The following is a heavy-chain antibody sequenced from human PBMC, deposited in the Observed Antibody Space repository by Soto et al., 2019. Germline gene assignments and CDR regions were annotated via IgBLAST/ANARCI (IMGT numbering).Heavy chain of an antibody. CDR2: IYYSGST. CDR3: ARGGSGDYYGMDV. D-gene: IGHD1-26*01. Sequence: SETVSLTCTVSGGSISSGDYYWSWIRQPPGKGLEWIGYIYYSGSTYYNPSLKSRVTISVDTSKNQFSLKLSSVTAADTAVYYCARGGSGDYYGMDVWGQGTTVTVSS. V-gene: IGHV4-30-4*01. CDR1: GGSISSGDYY. J-gene: IGHJ6*02.